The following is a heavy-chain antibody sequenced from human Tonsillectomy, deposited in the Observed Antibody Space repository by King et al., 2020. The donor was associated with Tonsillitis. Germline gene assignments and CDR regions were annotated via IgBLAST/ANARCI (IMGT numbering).Heavy chain of an antibody. CDR1: GFTFSSYA. CDR3: ARENPNYDVIDS. V-gene: IGHV3-30-3*01. D-gene: IGHD3-3*01. CDR2: ISYDGSNK. J-gene: IGHJ4*02. Sequence: VQLVESGGGVVQPGRSLRLSCAASGFTFSSYAMHWVRQAPGKGLEWVAVISYDGSNKYYADSVKGRFTISRDNSKNTLYLQMNSLRAEDTAVYYCARENPNYDVIDSWGQGTLVTVSS.